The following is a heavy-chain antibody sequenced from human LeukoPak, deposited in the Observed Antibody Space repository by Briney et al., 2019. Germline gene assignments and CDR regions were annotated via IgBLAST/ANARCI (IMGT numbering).Heavy chain of an antibody. V-gene: IGHV3-23*01. CDR1: GFTFSSYG. J-gene: IGHJ6*03. Sequence: GGTLRLSCAASGFTFSSYGMSWVRQAPGKGLEWVSGISGSSGSTYYADSVKGRFIISRDNSKNTLNLQMNSLTAEDTAVYYCARDPYSGAYGDTYYYFMDVWGKGTTVTISS. D-gene: IGHD1-26*01. CDR2: ISGSSGST. CDR3: ARDPYSGAYGDTYYYFMDV.